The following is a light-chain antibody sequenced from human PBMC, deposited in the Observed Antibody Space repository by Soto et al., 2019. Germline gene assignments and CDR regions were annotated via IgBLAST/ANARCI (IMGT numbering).Light chain of an antibody. CDR2: QAS. CDR1: QSISVW. CDR3: QQYNSFPLS. Sequence: DIQMTQSPSTLSESIGDRVTITCRASQSISVWLAWYQQKPGKTPKLLISQASTLESGVPSTFSGSGSGTECTLSISSLQTDDLATCYCQQYNSFPLSLGGGTKVEIK. J-gene: IGKJ4*01. V-gene: IGKV1-5*03.